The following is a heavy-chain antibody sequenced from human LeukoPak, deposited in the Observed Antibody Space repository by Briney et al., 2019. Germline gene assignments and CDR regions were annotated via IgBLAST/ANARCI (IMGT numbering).Heavy chain of an antibody. V-gene: IGHV3-7*01. CDR1: GFTFSSYW. J-gene: IGHJ4*01. D-gene: IGHD3-22*01. CDR3: ARGRFHLDSSVYSSFYY. Sequence: GGSLRLSCTASGFTFSSYWMSWVRQAPGKGLERVANIKEDGSEKYYVDSVKGRFTISRDNAKNSLYLQMNSLRAEDTAVYYCARGRFHLDSSVYSSFYYWGHGTLVTVSS. CDR2: IKEDGSEK.